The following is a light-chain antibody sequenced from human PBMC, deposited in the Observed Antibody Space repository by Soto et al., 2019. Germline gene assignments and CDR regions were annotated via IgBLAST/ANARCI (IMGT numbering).Light chain of an antibody. V-gene: IGKV3-20*01. CDR1: QSVSSSY. CDR3: QQYGSSPPWT. CDR2: GVS. J-gene: IGKJ1*01. Sequence: EIVLTQSPGTLSLSPGERATLSCRANQSVSSSYLAWYQQKPGQAPRLLIYGVSSRATGIPDRFSGSGSGTDFTLTISRVEPEDFAVYYCQQYGSSPPWTFGQGTKVEIK.